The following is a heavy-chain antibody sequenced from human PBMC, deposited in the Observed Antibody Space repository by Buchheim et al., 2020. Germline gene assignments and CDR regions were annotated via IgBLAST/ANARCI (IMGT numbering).Heavy chain of an antibody. CDR2: TYYSGST. CDR1: GGSISSYY. V-gene: IGHV4-59*12. J-gene: IGHJ3*02. Sequence: QVQLQESGPGLVKPSETLSLTCPVSGGSISSYYWSWIRQPPGKGLEWIGYTYYSGSTNYNPSINSRVTMSLDTSKNHFSLKLSSVTAADTAVYYCAGLTRQTDAFDIWGQGT. CDR3: AGLTRQTDAFDI.